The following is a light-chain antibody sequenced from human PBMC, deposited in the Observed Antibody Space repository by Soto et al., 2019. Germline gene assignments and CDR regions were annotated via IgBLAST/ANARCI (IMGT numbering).Light chain of an antibody. V-gene: IGKV3-20*01. CDR1: QSVSSSY. CDR2: GAS. Sequence: EIVLTQSPGTLSLSPGERATLSCRASQSVSSSYFAWYQQKPGQAPRLLIYGASTRATGIPDRFSGSGSGTVFTLTISRLEPEDFAVYYCQQYGSSRLTFGGGTKVEIK. CDR3: QQYGSSRLT. J-gene: IGKJ4*01.